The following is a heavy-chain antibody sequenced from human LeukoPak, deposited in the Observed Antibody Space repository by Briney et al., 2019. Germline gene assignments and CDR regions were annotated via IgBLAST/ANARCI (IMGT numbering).Heavy chain of an antibody. CDR1: GGTFSSYA. Sequence: ASVKVSCKASGGTFSSYAISWVRQAPGQGLEWMGRIIPILGIANYAQKFQGRVTITADKSTSTAYMELSSLRSEDTAVYYCARDEAKFGNRHWYFDLWGRGTLVTVSS. J-gene: IGHJ2*01. CDR2: IIPILGIA. V-gene: IGHV1-69*04. D-gene: IGHD1-14*01. CDR3: ARDEAKFGNRHWYFDL.